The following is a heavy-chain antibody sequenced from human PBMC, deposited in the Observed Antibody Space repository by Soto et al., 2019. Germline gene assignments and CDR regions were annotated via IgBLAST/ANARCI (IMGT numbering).Heavy chain of an antibody. V-gene: IGHV3-23*01. J-gene: IGHJ6*02. CDR2: LSGSSGTT. CDR3: ASHVATFGVFNAYYGMDV. D-gene: IGHD3-3*01. CDR1: GFTFSSYA. Sequence: PGGSLRLSCAASGFTFSSYAMSWVRQAPGKGLQWVAGLSGSSGTTYYADSVKGRFTISRDNSKNTLYLQMKGLRAEDTAIYYCASHVATFGVFNAYYGMDVWGQGTTVTVSS.